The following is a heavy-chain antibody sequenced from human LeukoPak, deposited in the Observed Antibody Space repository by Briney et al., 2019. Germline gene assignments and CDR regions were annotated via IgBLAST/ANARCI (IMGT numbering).Heavy chain of an antibody. D-gene: IGHD6-19*01. J-gene: IGHJ4*02. CDR1: GFTFDDYA. Sequence: PGRSLRLSCAASGFTFDDYAMHWVRQAPGKGLEWVSGISWNSGSIGYADSVKGRFTISRDNAKNSLYPQMNSLRAEDTALYYCAAVAGIPYWGQGTLVTVSS. V-gene: IGHV3-9*01. CDR3: AAVAGIPY. CDR2: ISWNSGSI.